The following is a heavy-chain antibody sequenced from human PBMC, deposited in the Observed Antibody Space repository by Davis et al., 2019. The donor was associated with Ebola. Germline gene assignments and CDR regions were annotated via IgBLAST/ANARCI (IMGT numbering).Heavy chain of an antibody. CDR1: GGSFSGYY. Sequence: MPSETLSLTCAVYGGSFSGYYWSWIRQPPGKGLEWIGEINHSGSTNYNPSLKSRVTISVDTSKNQFSLKLSSVTAADTAVYYCARDQTSYPFDYWGQGTLVTVSS. D-gene: IGHD1-26*01. V-gene: IGHV4-34*01. CDR3: ARDQTSYPFDY. CDR2: INHSGST. J-gene: IGHJ4*02.